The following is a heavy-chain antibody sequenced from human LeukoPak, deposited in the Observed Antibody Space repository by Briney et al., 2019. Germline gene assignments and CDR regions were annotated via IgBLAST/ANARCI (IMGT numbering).Heavy chain of an antibody. D-gene: IGHD3-3*01. J-gene: IGHJ4*02. V-gene: IGHV1-2*02. CDR1: GYTFTDYY. CDR2: INPNSGGT. CDR3: ARGGAIFGAKMIDY. Sequence: ASVTVSFKASGYTFTDYYMHWVRPAPGQGLEWMGWINPNSGGTNYAQKFQGRVTMTRDTSISTAYMELSRLRSDDTAVYYCARGGAIFGAKMIDYWGQGTLVTVSS.